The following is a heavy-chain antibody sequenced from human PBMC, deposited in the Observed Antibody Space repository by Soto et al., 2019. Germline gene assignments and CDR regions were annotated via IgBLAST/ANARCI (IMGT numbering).Heavy chain of an antibody. D-gene: IGHD2-15*01. J-gene: IGHJ5*02. V-gene: IGHV3-48*01. Sequence: EVQLVESGGGLVQPGGSLRLSCAASGFTFSSYSMNWVRQAPGKGLEWVSYISSSSSTIYYADSVKGRFTISRDNAKNSLYLQMNSLRAEDTDVYYCASLVVVVAATKFDPWGQGTLVTVSS. CDR1: GFTFSSYS. CDR3: ASLVVVVAATKFDP. CDR2: ISSSSSTI.